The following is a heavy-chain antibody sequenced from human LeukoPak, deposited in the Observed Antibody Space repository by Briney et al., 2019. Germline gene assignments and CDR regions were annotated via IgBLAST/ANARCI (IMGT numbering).Heavy chain of an antibody. CDR2: ISTSSNTI. D-gene: IGHD3-10*01. CDR1: GFTVSNNY. V-gene: IGHV3-48*01. Sequence: SGGSLRLSCAASGFTVSNNYRTWVRQAPGKGLEWVSYISTSSNTIYYADSVKGRFTISRDNAKNSLYLQMNDLRAEDTAVYYCARVGSYGMDVWGQGTTVTVSS. CDR3: ARVGSYGMDV. J-gene: IGHJ6*02.